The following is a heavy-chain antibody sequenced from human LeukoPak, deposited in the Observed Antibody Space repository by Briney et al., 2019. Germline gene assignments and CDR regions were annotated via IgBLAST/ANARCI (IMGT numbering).Heavy chain of an antibody. J-gene: IGHJ6*02. V-gene: IGHV3-66*01. D-gene: IGHD2-21*01. CDR1: GFIVSSNY. CDR3: AKVAQGVLPYFYYGMDV. Sequence: GGSLRLSCAGSGFIVSSNYMSWVRQAAGKGLEWVSVIYGSSRTYYADSVKGRFTISRDNSKNTVYLQMDSLRAEDTAVYYCAKVAQGVLPYFYYGMDVWGQGTTVTVS. CDR2: IYGSSRT.